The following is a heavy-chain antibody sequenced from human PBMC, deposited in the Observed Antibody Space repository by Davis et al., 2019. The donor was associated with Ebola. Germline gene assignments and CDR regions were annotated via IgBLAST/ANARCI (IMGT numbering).Heavy chain of an antibody. CDR1: GFAFSNDW. CDR3: ARSYSGGRIYDY. D-gene: IGHD1-26*01. Sequence: GESLKISCSASGFAFSNDWMDWVRQAPGKGLEWVANIRPDGSGQYYGDSVKGRFTISRDNARNSLYLQMNGLRAEDTAVYYCARSYSGGRIYDYWGQGTLVTVSS. CDR2: IRPDGSGQ. J-gene: IGHJ4*02. V-gene: IGHV3-7*03.